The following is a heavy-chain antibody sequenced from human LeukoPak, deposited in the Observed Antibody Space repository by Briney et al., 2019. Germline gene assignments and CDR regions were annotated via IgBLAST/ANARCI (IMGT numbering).Heavy chain of an antibody. Sequence: SETLSLTCAVYGGSLSGYYWSWARQQPGRGLEWIGEINHSGSTNYNPSLKSRVTISVDTSKNQFSLKLSSVTAADTAVYYCADSTALGTPFDYWGQGTLVTVSS. CDR3: ADSTALGTPFDY. CDR2: INHSGST. J-gene: IGHJ4*02. V-gene: IGHV4-34*01. CDR1: GGSLSGYY. D-gene: IGHD5-18*01.